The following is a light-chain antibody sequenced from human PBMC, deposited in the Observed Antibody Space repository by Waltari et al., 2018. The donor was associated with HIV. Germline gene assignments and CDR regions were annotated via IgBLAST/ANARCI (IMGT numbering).Light chain of an antibody. CDR2: DAS. J-gene: IGKJ5*01. CDR3: QQYGSSPRIT. Sequence: EIVLTQSPATLSLSPGERATLSCGASQGVSSSYLAWYQQKPGLAPRLLIYDASSRATGIPDRFSGSGSGTDFTLTISRLEPEDFAVYYCQQYGSSPRITFGQGTRLEIK. V-gene: IGKV3D-20*01. CDR1: QGVSSSY.